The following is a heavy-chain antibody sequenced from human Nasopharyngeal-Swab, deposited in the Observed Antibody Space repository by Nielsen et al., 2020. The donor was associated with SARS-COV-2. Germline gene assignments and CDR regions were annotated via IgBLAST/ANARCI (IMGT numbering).Heavy chain of an antibody. J-gene: IGHJ4*02. CDR2: IYHSGST. D-gene: IGHD1-1*01. Sequence: SETRSLTCTVSGYSISSGYYWDWTRQSPGKGLEWIGSIYHSGSTYYNPSLKSRVTISVDTSRNHFSLKLRSVTGADTAVYYCACHRTASFYYWGQGTLVTVSS. CDR3: ACHRTASFYY. CDR1: GYSISSGYY. V-gene: IGHV4-38-2*02.